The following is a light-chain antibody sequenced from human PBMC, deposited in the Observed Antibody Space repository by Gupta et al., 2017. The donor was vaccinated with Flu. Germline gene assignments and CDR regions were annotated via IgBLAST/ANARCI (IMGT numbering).Light chain of an antibody. V-gene: IGKV1-39*01. CDR2: AAF. CDR1: QSSSTY. CDR3: QQRDSTLRT. J-gene: IGKJ1*01. Sequence: IQMTQSPSSLAASGGDRVTITCRTSQSSSTYLNWYQQKTGKAPKLLIYAAFSLQRGVPSRFSGSRSCTAFTLPTSSLQPADFATSYCQQRDSTLRTFGQGTKVEIK.